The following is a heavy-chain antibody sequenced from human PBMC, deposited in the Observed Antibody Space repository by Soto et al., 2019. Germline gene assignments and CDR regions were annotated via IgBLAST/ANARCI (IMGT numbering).Heavy chain of an antibody. J-gene: IGHJ5*02. CDR1: GGSITRGGYY. D-gene: IGHD2-15*01. V-gene: IGHV4-31*03. Sequence: QVQLQESGPGLVKPSQNVSLTCTVSGGSITRGGYYWSWIRQYPGTGLEWIGHIYSSGGTYYNPSLKSRVAISEDTSRNEFYLRLTSVTDADTAIYYCTRGAGGGLGFCGGCSCPWGQGTLVTVSS. CDR3: TRGAGGGLGFCGGCSCP. CDR2: IYSSGGT.